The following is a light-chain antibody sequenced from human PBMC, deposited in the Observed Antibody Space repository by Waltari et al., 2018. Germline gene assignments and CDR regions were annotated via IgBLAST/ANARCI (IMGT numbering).Light chain of an antibody. CDR1: QTLLHSNGQNY. CDR2: WAS. CDR3: QQYYQTPYT. J-gene: IGKJ4*01. V-gene: IGKV2-28*01. Sequence: DIVMTQSPLSLPVTLGERVTITCRSSQTLLHSNGQNYLAWHLQKPGQSPRLLVYWASNREFGVPDRFSGSGSGTDFTLTISRLQAEDVAIYYCQQYYQTPYTFGGGTRVEIK.